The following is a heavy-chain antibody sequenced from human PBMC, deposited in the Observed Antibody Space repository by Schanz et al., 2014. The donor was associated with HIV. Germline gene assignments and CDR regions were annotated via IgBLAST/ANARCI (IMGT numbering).Heavy chain of an antibody. J-gene: IGHJ4*02. CDR1: GGSFSNYY. CDR2: INHSGST. V-gene: IGHV4-34*01. Sequence: QVQLQQWGAGLLKPSETLSLTCAVYGGSFSNYYWSWIRQPPGKGLEWIGEINHSGSTNYNPSLKSRVTISVDTSKNQFSLKLSSVTAADTAVYYCASLYSHFFDNWGQGTLVTVSS. CDR3: ASLYSHFFDN. D-gene: IGHD2-21*01.